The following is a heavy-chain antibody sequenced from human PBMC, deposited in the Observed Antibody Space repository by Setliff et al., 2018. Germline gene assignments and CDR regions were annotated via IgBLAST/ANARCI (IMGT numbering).Heavy chain of an antibody. D-gene: IGHD6-13*01. CDR1: GYTFTSYG. Sequence: EASVKVSCKASGYTFTSYGISWVRQAPGQGLEWMGWISAYNGNTNYAQKLQGRATMTTDTSTSTAYMELRSLRSDDTAVYYCARGYSSSWQSRMGFDPWGQGTLVTVSS. CDR3: ARGYSSSWQSRMGFDP. V-gene: IGHV1-18*01. CDR2: ISAYNGNT. J-gene: IGHJ5*02.